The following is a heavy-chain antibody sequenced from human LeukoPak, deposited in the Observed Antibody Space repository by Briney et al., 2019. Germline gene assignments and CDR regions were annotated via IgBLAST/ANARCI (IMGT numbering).Heavy chain of an antibody. Sequence: PGGSLRLSCAASGFTFSGSAMHWVRQASGKGLEWVGRIRSKANSYATAYAASVKGRFTISRDGSKNTAYLQMNSLKTEDTAVYYCTRQDYYDSSGYPHFDYWGQGTLVTVSS. CDR3: TRQDYYDSSGYPHFDY. V-gene: IGHV3-73*01. J-gene: IGHJ4*02. D-gene: IGHD3-22*01. CDR2: IRSKANSYAT. CDR1: GFTFSGSA.